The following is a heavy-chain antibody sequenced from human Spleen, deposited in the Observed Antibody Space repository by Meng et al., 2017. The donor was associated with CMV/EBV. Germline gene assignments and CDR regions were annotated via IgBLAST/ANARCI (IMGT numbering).Heavy chain of an antibody. V-gene: IGHV3-23*03. J-gene: IGHJ6*02. CDR3: AKIGSFTYYYYGMDV. Sequence: GESLKISCAASGFAFSTYAMSWVRQAPGKGLEWVSVIYSGGGATYYADSMKGRFTVSRDNSKNTLFLQMDSLGAEDTAVYYCAKIGSFTYYYYGMDVWGQGTTVTVSS. D-gene: IGHD1-26*01. CDR1: GFAFSTYA. CDR2: IYSGGGAT.